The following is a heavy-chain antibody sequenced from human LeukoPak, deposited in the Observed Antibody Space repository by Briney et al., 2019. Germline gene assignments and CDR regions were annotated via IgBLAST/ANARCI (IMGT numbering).Heavy chain of an antibody. D-gene: IGHD2-8*01. Sequence: GGSLRLSCAASGFTFTSHWMSWVRQAPGKGLEWVARMNQDGSEKYYVDSVKGRFTISRDNAKTSLYLEMNSLRAEDTAVYYCARDATYCTNGVCYTRFGYWGQGTLVTVSS. CDR2: MNQDGSEK. J-gene: IGHJ4*02. CDR3: ARDATYCTNGVCYTRFGY. V-gene: IGHV3-7*01. CDR1: GFTFTSHW.